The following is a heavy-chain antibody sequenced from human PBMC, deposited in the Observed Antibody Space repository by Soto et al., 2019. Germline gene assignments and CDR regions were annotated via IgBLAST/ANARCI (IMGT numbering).Heavy chain of an antibody. CDR1: GYTFTTYA. Sequence: QVQLVQSGAEVKKPGASVKVSCKASGYTFTTYAMHWVRQAPGQRLEWMGWINAGNGNTKYSQKFQGRVTITRDTSASTAYMELSSRRSEDTAVYYCATGYCGGGSCYLVDYWGQGSLVTVSS. CDR2: INAGNGNT. J-gene: IGHJ4*02. V-gene: IGHV1-3*01. CDR3: ATGYCGGGSCYLVDY. D-gene: IGHD2-15*01.